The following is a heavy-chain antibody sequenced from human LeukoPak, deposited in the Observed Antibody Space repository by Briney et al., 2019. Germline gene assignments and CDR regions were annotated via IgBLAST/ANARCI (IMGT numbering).Heavy chain of an antibody. Sequence: GSLRLSCAASGFTFSSYSMNWVRQAPGKGLEWVSSISSSSSYIYYADSVKGRFTISRDNAKNSLYLQMNRLRAEDTAVYYCAREVATVTTPVDYWGQGSLVTVSS. CDR1: GFTFSSYS. CDR3: AREVATVTTPVDY. CDR2: ISSSSSYI. J-gene: IGHJ4*02. D-gene: IGHD4-17*01. V-gene: IGHV3-21*01.